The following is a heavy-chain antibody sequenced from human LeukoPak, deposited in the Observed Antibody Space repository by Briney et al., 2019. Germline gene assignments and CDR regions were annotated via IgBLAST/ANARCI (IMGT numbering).Heavy chain of an antibody. D-gene: IGHD6-25*01. V-gene: IGHV5-51*06. CDR1: GYSFTSYW. CDR3: ARKRAAANTEVDY. J-gene: IGHJ4*02. CDR2: IYPGDSDI. Sequence: GESLKISCKGSGYSFTSYWIGWVRQMAGKGLEWMAIIYPGDSDIRYSPSSQGQITISADKSISTAYLQWSTLKASDTGMYFCARKRAAANTEVDYWGQGTLVTVSS.